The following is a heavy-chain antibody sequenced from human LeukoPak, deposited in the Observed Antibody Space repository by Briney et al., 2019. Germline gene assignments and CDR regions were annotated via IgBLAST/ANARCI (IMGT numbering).Heavy chain of an antibody. V-gene: IGHV3-64*02. CDR3: ARCSSGWCGVIDY. D-gene: IGHD3-10*01. Sequence: HPGGSLRLSCAASGFTFSNYAMHWVRQAPGKGLEYVSGISSNGGTTYYADSVKGRFTISRDNSKNTLYLQMGSLRAEDMAVYYCARCSSGWCGVIDYWGQGTLVTVSS. J-gene: IGHJ4*02. CDR1: GFTFSNYA. CDR2: ISSNGGTT.